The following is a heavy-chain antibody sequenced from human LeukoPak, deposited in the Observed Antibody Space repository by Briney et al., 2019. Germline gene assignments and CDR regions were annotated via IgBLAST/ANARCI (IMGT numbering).Heavy chain of an antibody. D-gene: IGHD6-19*01. J-gene: IGHJ4*02. V-gene: IGHV3-21*04. Sequence: GGSLRLSCAASGFTFSSYTMNWVRQAPGKGLEWVSSISSGGSYIYYADSVKGRFTISRDNSKNTLYLQMNSLRAEDTAVYYCAKDLLPPRIAVALPNLTFDYWGQGTLVTVSS. CDR2: ISSGGSYI. CDR1: GFTFSSYT. CDR3: AKDLLPPRIAVALPNLTFDY.